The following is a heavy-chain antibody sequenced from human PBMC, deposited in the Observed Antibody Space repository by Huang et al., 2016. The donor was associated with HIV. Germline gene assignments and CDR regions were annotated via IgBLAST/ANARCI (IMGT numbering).Heavy chain of an antibody. J-gene: IGHJ3*02. D-gene: IGHD2-15*01. CDR3: ARRRRGGFDI. Sequence: EVQLVQSGAEVKRPGESLKISCKGSRYNFAGYWIGWVRQMPGKGLEWMGSIYFDDSDARYSPSVQGQVTLSADTSRYSSYLQWTSQRASDTAIFYCARRRRGGFDIWGQGTLVTVSS. CDR2: IYFDDSDA. CDR1: RYNFAGYW. V-gene: IGHV5-51*03.